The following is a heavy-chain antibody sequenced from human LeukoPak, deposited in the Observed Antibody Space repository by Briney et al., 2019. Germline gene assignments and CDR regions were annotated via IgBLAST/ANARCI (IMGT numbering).Heavy chain of an antibody. D-gene: IGHD3-10*01. V-gene: IGHV5-51*01. Sequence: PGESLKISCQGSGYIFTSYWIGWVRQMPGKGLEWMGIIYPGNSDTRYSPSFQGQVNISADKSISTAYLQWSSLKASDTAMYYCATHGHYGSGTYLSYFDYWGQGTLVTVSS. CDR3: ATHGHYGSGTYLSYFDY. J-gene: IGHJ4*02. CDR1: GYIFTSYW. CDR2: IYPGNSDT.